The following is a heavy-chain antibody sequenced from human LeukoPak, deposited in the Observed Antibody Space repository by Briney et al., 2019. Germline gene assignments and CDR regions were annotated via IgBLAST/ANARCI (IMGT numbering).Heavy chain of an antibody. J-gene: IGHJ4*02. CDR3: ARWGRKVSYFDY. CDR1: GYTFNSYG. Sequence: ASVKVSCKASGYTFNSYGISWVRQAPGQGLEWMGWISGYNANTNYAQKVQGRVTMTTDTFTSTAYMELRSLRSDDTAVYYCARWGRKVSYFDYWGQGTLVTVSS. D-gene: IGHD3-16*01. V-gene: IGHV1-18*01. CDR2: ISGYNANT.